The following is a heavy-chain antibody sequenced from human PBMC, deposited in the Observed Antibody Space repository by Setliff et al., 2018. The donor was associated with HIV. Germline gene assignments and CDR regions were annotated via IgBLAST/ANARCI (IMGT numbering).Heavy chain of an antibody. Sequence: ASVKVSCKASGYTFTNYYVHWVRQAPGQGLEWMGIINPSGGSTTYAQKFQGRVTMTRDTSTSTVYMELTSLRSEDTAVYYCAREGPLYDFWSGYIDYWGQGILVTVS. J-gene: IGHJ4*02. CDR1: GYTFTNYY. CDR2: INPSGGST. V-gene: IGHV1-46*01. CDR3: AREGPLYDFWSGYIDY. D-gene: IGHD3-3*01.